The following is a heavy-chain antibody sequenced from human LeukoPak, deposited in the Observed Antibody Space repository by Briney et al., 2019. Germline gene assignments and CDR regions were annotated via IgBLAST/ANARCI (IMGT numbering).Heavy chain of an antibody. CDR3: ARDYDSSGLRYFDL. Sequence: PSETLSLTCTVSGVSISGYYWSWIRQPPGKGLEWIGYIFYTGSTKYNPSLTSRVAMSVDTSKSQFSLKLSSVTPADTAVYYCARDYDSSGLRYFDLWGRGTLVTVSS. CDR1: GVSISGYY. V-gene: IGHV4-59*01. D-gene: IGHD3-22*01. J-gene: IGHJ2*01. CDR2: IFYTGST.